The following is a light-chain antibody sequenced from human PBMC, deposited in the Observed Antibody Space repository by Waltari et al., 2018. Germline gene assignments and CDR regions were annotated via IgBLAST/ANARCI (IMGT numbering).Light chain of an antibody. J-gene: IGLJ3*02. CDR1: SEHSSYA. V-gene: IGLV4-69*01. Sequence: QLVVTQSPSASASLGASGKLTCTLSSEHSSYAIAWHQQQPEKGPRYLMRLNSDGSQSKGDGIPDRFSGSSSGSERYLTISSLQSEDEADYYCQTWGTDMWVFGGGTKLTVL. CDR3: QTWGTDMWV. CDR2: LNSDGSQ.